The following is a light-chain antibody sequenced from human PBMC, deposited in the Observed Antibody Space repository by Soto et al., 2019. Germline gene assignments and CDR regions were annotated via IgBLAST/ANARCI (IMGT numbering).Light chain of an antibody. CDR3: STYTSSSTLYV. CDR2: EVS. Sequence: QSALTQPAAVSGSRGQPITISCTATSSDVGGYNYVSWYQQHPGKAPKLTIDEVSNRPLGVSNRFSGSKSGNTASLTISGLQTEDEADYYRSTYTSSSTLYVFGTGTKHTVL. CDR1: SSDVGGYNY. J-gene: IGLJ1*01. V-gene: IGLV2-14*01.